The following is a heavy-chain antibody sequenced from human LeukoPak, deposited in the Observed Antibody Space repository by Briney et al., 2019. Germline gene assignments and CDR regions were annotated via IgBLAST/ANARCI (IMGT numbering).Heavy chain of an antibody. CDR1: GGSISSHY. V-gene: IGHV4-59*11. D-gene: IGHD2-15*01. CDR3: ARRDGHCSAGTCRALDI. Sequence: SETLSLTCTVSGGSISSHYWSWIRQPPGKGLEWIGNIYYSGSNNYNPSVKSRVTISVDTSKNQFSLKLSSVTAADTAVYYCARRDGHCSAGTCRALDIWGQGTMLTVSS. J-gene: IGHJ3*02. CDR2: IYYSGSN.